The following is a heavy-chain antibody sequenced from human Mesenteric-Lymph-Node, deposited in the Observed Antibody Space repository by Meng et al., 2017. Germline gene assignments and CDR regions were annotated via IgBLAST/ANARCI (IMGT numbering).Heavy chain of an antibody. CDR2: MYHSGTT. CDR1: GGSISSSYW. Sequence: QVQLQDSGPGLVKPSGTLPLTCAVSGGSISSSYWWTWVRQSPGKGLEWIGEMYHSGTTNYNPSLKSRVTISMGKSNNQLSLKLNSVTAADTAVYYCATQESRDGHNPYWGQGTLVTVSS. D-gene: IGHD5-24*01. J-gene: IGHJ4*02. V-gene: IGHV4-4*02. CDR3: ATQESRDGHNPY.